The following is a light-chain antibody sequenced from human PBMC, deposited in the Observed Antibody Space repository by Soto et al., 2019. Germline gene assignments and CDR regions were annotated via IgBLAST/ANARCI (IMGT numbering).Light chain of an antibody. Sequence: ETVLTQSPGTLPLSPGDRATLSCRASQSVSSAYLAWYQQKPGQAPRLLIYGASSRAAGIPDRFSGSGSGTDFTLTISRLEPEDFAVYYCQQYATSLWTFGQGTKVELK. V-gene: IGKV3-20*01. CDR3: QQYATSLWT. J-gene: IGKJ1*01. CDR1: QSVSSAY. CDR2: GAS.